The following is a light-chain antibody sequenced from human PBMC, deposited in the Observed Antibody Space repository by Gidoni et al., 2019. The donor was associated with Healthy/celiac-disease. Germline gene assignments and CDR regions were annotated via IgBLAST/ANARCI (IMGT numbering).Light chain of an antibody. CDR3: QQYDNLPLT. J-gene: IGKJ4*01. V-gene: IGKV1-33*01. CDR2: DAS. Sequence: DIQMTQSPSSLSASVGDRVTITCQASQDISNYLNWYQQKPGKAPKLLIYDASNLETGVPSRFSGSGSGTDFTFTISSLQPEDIATYYCQQYDNLPLTFGGGTKLEFK. CDR1: QDISNY.